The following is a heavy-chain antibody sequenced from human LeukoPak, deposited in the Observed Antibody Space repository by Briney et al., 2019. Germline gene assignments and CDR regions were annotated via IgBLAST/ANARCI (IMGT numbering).Heavy chain of an antibody. Sequence: SETLSLTCAVYGGSFSGYYWSWIRQPPGKGLEWIGEINHSGSTNYNPSLKSRVTISVDTSKNQFSLKLSSVTAADTAVYYCARAAGVLRFLEWLPLYYFDYRGQGTLVTVSS. D-gene: IGHD3-3*01. CDR3: ARAAGVLRFLEWLPLYYFDY. J-gene: IGHJ4*02. CDR2: INHSGST. V-gene: IGHV4-34*01. CDR1: GGSFSGYY.